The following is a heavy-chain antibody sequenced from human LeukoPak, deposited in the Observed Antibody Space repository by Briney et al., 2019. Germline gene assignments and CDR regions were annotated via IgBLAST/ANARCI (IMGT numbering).Heavy chain of an antibody. CDR1: GYTFTSYA. Sequence: GASVKVSCKASGYTFTSYAMNWVRQAPGQGLEWMGWINTNTGNPTYAQGFTGRFVFSLDTSVSTAYLQISSLKAEDTAVYYCARYHILTGYYGYYYYYYMDVWGKGTTVTVSS. J-gene: IGHJ6*03. CDR2: INTNTGNP. CDR3: ARYHILTGYYGYYYYYYMDV. D-gene: IGHD3-9*01. V-gene: IGHV7-4-1*02.